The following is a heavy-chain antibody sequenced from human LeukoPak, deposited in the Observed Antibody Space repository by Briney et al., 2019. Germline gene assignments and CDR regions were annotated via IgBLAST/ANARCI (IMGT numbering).Heavy chain of an antibody. CDR1: GFTFSSYG. CDR3: AKDHGGIAM. CDR2: ISYDGSNK. J-gene: IGHJ3*02. Sequence: GGSLRLSCSASGFTFSSYGMHWVRQAPGKGLEWVSVISYDGSNKYYADSVKGRFTISRDNSKNTLYLQMNSLRAEDTAFYYCAKDHGGIAMWGEGTMVSVSS. V-gene: IGHV3-30*18. D-gene: IGHD6-13*01.